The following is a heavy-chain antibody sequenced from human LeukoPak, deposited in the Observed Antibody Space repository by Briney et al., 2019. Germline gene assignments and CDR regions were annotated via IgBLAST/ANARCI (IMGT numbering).Heavy chain of an antibody. CDR2: IKQDGSER. CDR3: ARAGSHWHYVY. D-gene: IGHD3-10*01. CDR1: GFTFSGFS. Sequence: GGSLRFSCAASGFTFSGFSMSWVRQSPTKGLEWVANIKQDGSERYYVDSVKGRFTISRDNAKNSLSLQMNNLRVEDTAVYYCARAGSHWHYVYWGQGTVVTVSS. J-gene: IGHJ4*02. V-gene: IGHV3-7*01.